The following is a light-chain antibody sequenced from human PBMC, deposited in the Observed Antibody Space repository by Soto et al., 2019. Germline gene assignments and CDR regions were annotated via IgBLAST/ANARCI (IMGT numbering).Light chain of an antibody. V-gene: IGKV3-20*01. CDR2: DAA. CDR1: QSVTTNY. CDR3: QQYDSFPWT. J-gene: IGKJ1*01. Sequence: EIVLTQSPGTLSLSPGDRATVSCWASQSVTTNYLAWYQQKPGQAPRVLIYDAAGRAAGIPDRFSGSGSGTDFTLTISRLEPEDFAVYYCQQYDSFPWTFGHGTKVEVK.